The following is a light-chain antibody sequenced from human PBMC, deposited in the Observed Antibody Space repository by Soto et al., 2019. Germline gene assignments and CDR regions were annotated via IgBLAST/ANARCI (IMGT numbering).Light chain of an antibody. Sequence: QSVLTQPASVSGSPGQSITISCTGTSSDVGGYNYVSWYQHHPGKAPKLMIYDVSNRPSGVSNRFSGSKSGNTASLTISGLQPEDEADYYCCSYTTSNTRQIVFGXGTXXTXL. CDR1: SSDVGGYNY. J-gene: IGLJ1*01. V-gene: IGLV2-14*03. CDR3: CSYTTSNTRQIV. CDR2: DVS.